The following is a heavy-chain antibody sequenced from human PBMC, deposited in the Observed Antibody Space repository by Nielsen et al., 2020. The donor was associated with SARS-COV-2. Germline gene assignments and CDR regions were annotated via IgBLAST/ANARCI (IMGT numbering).Heavy chain of an antibody. J-gene: IGHJ3*02. Sequence: SVQVSCKASGGTFSSYAISWVRQAPGQGLEWMGGIIPIFGTANYAQKFQGRVTITADESTSTAYMELSSLRSEDTAVYYCARDVDSRELLKDAFDIWGQGTMVTVSS. CDR2: IIPIFGTA. CDR1: GGTFSSYA. D-gene: IGHD1-26*01. V-gene: IGHV1-69*13. CDR3: ARDVDSRELLKDAFDI.